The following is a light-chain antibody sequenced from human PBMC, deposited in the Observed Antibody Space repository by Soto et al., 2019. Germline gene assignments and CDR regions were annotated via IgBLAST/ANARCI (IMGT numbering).Light chain of an antibody. CDR2: GVY. Sequence: EIVMTQSPGTLSLSPGETATLSCRSSQIIKTFYFGWYQQKPGQSPRLLIYGVYSRATGTPDRFSGSGSGTDFTLTISRLEPEDSAVYYCQFYGSSLITFGQGTRLEIK. CDR1: QIIKTFY. J-gene: IGKJ5*01. CDR3: QFYGSSLIT. V-gene: IGKV3-20*01.